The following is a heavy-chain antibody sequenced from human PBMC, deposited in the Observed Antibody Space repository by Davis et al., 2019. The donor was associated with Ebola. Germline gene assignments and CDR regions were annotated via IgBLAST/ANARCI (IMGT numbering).Heavy chain of an antibody. J-gene: IGHJ4*02. D-gene: IGHD3-3*01. V-gene: IGHV3-30*18. CDR1: EFTFSTYG. CDR2: ISFDGSDK. CDR3: AKAVNDFGLYYFDH. Sequence: GGSLRLSCAASEFTFSTYGMHWVRQAPAKGLEWVAVISFDGSDKYYADSVKGRFTISRDNSKNTLYLQMNSLRPEDTAVYYCAKAVNDFGLYYFDHWGQGTLVTVSS.